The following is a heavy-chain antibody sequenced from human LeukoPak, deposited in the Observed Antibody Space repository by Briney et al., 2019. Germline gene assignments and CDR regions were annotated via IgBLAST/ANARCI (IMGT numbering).Heavy chain of an antibody. CDR1: GGSISSSSYY. CDR2: IYYSGST. Sequence: SETLSLTCTVSGGSISSSSYYWGWIRQPPGKGLEWIGSIYYSGSTYYNPSLKSRVTISVDTSKNQFSLKLSSVTAADTAVYYCARDYCSGGSCYGYYYYYMDVWGKGTTVTVSS. CDR3: ARDYCSGGSCYGYYYYYMDV. D-gene: IGHD2-15*01. J-gene: IGHJ6*03. V-gene: IGHV4-39*07.